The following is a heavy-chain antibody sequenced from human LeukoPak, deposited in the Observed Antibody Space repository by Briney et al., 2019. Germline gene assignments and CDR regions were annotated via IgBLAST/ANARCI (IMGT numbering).Heavy chain of an antibody. CDR1: GFTFNNCA. CDR3: TKTTTGYSSGQYPGWPADH. V-gene: IGHV3-23*01. CDR2: IFGSGGSA. J-gene: IGHJ4*02. Sequence: GGSLRLSCTASGFTFNNCAMYWVRQAPRKGLEWVAGIFGSGGSAHYADSVKGRFTISRDNSKNTVYLQMDSLRGEDTALYYCTKTTTGYSSGQYPGWPADHWGQGALVTVSS. D-gene: IGHD3-22*01.